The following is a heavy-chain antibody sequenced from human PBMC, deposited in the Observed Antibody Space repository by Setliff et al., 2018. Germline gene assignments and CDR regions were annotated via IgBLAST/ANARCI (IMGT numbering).Heavy chain of an antibody. J-gene: IGHJ5*02. Sequence: ASVKVSCKASGYALTKYYMHWVRQAPGQGLEWMGIINPTGGLTRYAQKFQGRVTMTRDTSTSTVYLEVSSLRYEDTAVYFCARDKLRVTGEGGNWFDPWGQGTLVTVSS. CDR3: ARDKLRVTGEGGNWFDP. D-gene: IGHD3-16*01. CDR2: INPTGGLT. CDR1: GYALTKYY. V-gene: IGHV1-46*03.